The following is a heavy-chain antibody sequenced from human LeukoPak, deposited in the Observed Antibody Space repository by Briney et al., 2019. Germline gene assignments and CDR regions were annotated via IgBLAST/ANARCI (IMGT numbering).Heavy chain of an antibody. CDR1: GFTFSSYG. V-gene: IGHV3-33*01. D-gene: IGHD6-19*01. CDR2: IWYDGSNK. CDR3: ARDNQWLALHYFDY. J-gene: IGHJ4*02. Sequence: PGRSLRLSCAASGFTFSSYGMHWVRQAPGKGLEWVAVIWYDGSNKYYADSVKGRFTISRDNSKNTLYLQMNSLRAGDTAVYYCARDNQWLALHYFDYWGQGTLVTVSS.